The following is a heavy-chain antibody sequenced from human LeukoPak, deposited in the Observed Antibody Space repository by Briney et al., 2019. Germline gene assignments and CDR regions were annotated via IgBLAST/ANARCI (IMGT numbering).Heavy chain of an antibody. J-gene: IGHJ6*04. CDR2: ISYDGSNK. V-gene: IGHV3-30*18. D-gene: IGHD4-17*01. CDR3: AKNARDYGDYDHYGMDV. Sequence: GRSLRLSCAASGFTFGTYAMHWVRQAPGKGLEWVAVISYDGSNKYYADSVKGRFTISRDNSKNTLYLQMNSLRPEDTAVYYCAKNARDYGDYDHYGMDVWGKGTTVTASS. CDR1: GFTFGTYA.